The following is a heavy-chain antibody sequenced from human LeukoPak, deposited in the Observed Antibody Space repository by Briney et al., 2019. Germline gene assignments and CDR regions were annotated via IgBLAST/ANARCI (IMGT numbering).Heavy chain of an antibody. V-gene: IGHV4-59*08. Sequence: SETLSLTCTVSGGSISSYYWSWIRQPPGKGLEWIGYIYYSGSTNYNPSLKSRVTISVDTSKNQFSLKLSSVTAADTAMYSCARHIHSNYKSGWFFDLWGRGTLATVSS. CDR1: GGSISSYY. CDR3: ARHIHSNYKSGWFFDL. J-gene: IGHJ2*01. D-gene: IGHD4-11*01. CDR2: IYYSGST.